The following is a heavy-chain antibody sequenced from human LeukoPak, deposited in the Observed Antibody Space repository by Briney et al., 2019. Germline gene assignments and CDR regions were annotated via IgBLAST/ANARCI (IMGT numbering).Heavy chain of an antibody. J-gene: IGHJ5*02. CDR2: ISHDGSKT. V-gene: IGHV3-30*18. CDR1: GFTFNEYG. Sequence: GGSLTLSCAVSGFTFNEYGMHWVRQAPGKGLEWVAAISHDGSKTYSGDSVKGRFTTSRDNSKNTLFLEMNSLRPEDTAMYYCAKDAGQWQNWNWFAPWGQGTLDIVSS. CDR3: AKDAGQWQNWNWFAP. D-gene: IGHD6-19*01.